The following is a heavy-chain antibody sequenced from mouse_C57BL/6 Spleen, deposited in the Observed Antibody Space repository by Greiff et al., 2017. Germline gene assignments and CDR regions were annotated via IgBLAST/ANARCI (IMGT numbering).Heavy chain of an antibody. J-gene: IGHJ2*01. CDR2: IDPETGGT. CDR1: GYTFTDYE. D-gene: IGHD2-5*01. CDR3: TKYYSNYGYFDY. Sequence: QVQLQQSGAELVRPGASVTLSCKASGYTFTDYEMHWVKQTPVHGLEWIGAIDPETGGTAYNQKFKGKAILTADKSSSTAYMELRSLTSEDSAVYYCTKYYSNYGYFDYWGQGTTLTVSS. V-gene: IGHV1-15*01.